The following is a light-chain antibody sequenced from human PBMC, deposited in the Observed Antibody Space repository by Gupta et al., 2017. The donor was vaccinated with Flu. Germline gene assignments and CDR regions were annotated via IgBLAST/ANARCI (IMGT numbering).Light chain of an antibody. V-gene: IGKV3-15*01. CDR1: QTVSSN. Sequence: LSCPPGERAPLSCRASQTVSSNLAWYQQKPGQAPRLLMYDVSTRATGFPARFSGSGSGTEFTLTISSLQSEDFAVYSCQQYNIWPATFGGGTKVEIK. CDR2: DVS. CDR3: QQYNIWPAT. J-gene: IGKJ4*01.